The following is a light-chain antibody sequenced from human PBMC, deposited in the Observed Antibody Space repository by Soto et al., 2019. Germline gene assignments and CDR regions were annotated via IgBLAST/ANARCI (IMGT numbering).Light chain of an antibody. CDR3: QSYDSSLSGSNV. J-gene: IGLJ1*01. V-gene: IGLV1-40*01. CDR1: SSDIGAGYD. Sequence: QSLLPQPPSVSGAPGQRVPLSFTGNSSDIGAGYDVHWYQQPPGTAPKLLIYGNSNRPSGVPDRFSGSKSGTSASLAITGLQAEDEADYYGQSYDSSLSGSNVFGTGTKGTVL. CDR2: GNS.